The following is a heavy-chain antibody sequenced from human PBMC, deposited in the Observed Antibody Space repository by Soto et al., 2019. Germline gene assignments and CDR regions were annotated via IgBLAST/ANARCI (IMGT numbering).Heavy chain of an antibody. CDR2: ISDDGSRT. D-gene: IGHD3-16*01. CDR3: VKGGWLDF. Sequence: EVQLLESGGGLVQPGGSLRLSCAASGFSFSTFEMSWLRQAPGRGLEWVSFISDDGSRTYYADAVKGRFTISRDNSKHTLYLQMNSLTAEDTAVYACVKGGWLDFWGQGTLVTVSS. V-gene: IGHV3-23*01. J-gene: IGHJ5*01. CDR1: GFSFSTFE.